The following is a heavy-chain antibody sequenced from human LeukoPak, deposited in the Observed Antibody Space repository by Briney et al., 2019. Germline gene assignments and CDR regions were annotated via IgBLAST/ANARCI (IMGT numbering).Heavy chain of an antibody. CDR3: AKDGGLWVSAHWGDS. D-gene: IGHD7-27*01. J-gene: IGHJ4*02. CDR2: ISGSGGST. Sequence: GGSLRLSCAASGFTFGSCAMSWVRQIPGKGLEWVSAISGSGGSTYYADSVKGRFTISRDNSKNTLYLQMNSLRAEDTAVYYCAKDGGLWVSAHWGDSWGRGTLVTVSS. V-gene: IGHV3-23*01. CDR1: GFTFGSCA.